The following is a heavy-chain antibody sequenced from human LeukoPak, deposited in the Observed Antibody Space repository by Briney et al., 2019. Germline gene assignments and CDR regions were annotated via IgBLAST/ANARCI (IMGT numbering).Heavy chain of an antibody. CDR2: ISAYNGNT. CDR1: GYTFTSYG. J-gene: IGHJ6*02. D-gene: IGHD3-3*01. Sequence: ASVKVSCKAPGYTFTSYGISWVRQAPGQGLEWMGWISAYNGNTNYAQKLQGRVTMTTDTPTSTAYMELRSLRSDDTAVYYCARDPLRFLDGVYGMDVWGQGTTVTVSS. CDR3: ARDPLRFLDGVYGMDV. V-gene: IGHV1-18*01.